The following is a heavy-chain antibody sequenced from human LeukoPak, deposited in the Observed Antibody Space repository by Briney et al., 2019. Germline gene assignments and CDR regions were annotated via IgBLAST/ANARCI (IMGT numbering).Heavy chain of an antibody. CDR2: IYYSGST. CDR3: ARLPSYQASSGWDAFDI. J-gene: IGHJ3*02. V-gene: IGHV4-30-4*08. Sequence: PSETLSLTCTVSGGSISSGDYYWSWIRQPPGKGLEWIGYIYYSGSTYYNPSLKSRVTISLDTSKNQFSLRLTSVTAADTAVYYCARLPSYQASSGWDAFDIWGQGTMVTVSS. D-gene: IGHD5-18*01. CDR1: GGSISSGDYY.